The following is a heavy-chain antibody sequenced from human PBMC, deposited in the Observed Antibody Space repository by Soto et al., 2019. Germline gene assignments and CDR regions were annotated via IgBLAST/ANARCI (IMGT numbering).Heavy chain of an antibody. CDR3: ARDLKDGSGSGNDAFDI. J-gene: IGHJ3*02. D-gene: IGHD3-10*01. CDR1: GGSISSGGYY. Sequence: SETLSLTCTVSGGSISSGGYYWSWIRQHPGKGLEWIGYIYYSGSTYYNPSLKSRVTISVDTSKNQFSLKLSSVTAADTAVYYCARDLKDGSGSGNDAFDIWGQGTMVTVSS. CDR2: IYYSGST. V-gene: IGHV4-31*03.